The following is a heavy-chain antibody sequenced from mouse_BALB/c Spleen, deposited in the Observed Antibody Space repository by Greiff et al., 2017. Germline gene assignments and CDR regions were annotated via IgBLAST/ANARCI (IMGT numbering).Heavy chain of an antibody. CDR1: GFTFSSFG. Sequence: EVQGVESGGGLVQPGGSRKLSCAASGFTFSSFGMHWVRQAPEKGLEWVAYISSGSSTIYYADTVKGRFTISRDNPKNTLFLQMTSLRSEDTAMYYCARYGNYEGYFDYWGQGTTLTVSS. V-gene: IGHV5-17*02. CDR2: ISSGSSTI. J-gene: IGHJ2*01. CDR3: ARYGNYEGYFDY. D-gene: IGHD2-1*01.